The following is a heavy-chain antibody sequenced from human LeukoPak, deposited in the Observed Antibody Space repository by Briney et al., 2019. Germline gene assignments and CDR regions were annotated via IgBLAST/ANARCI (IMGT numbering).Heavy chain of an antibody. V-gene: IGHV1-8*03. CDR3: ARGDYYDFWSGYQDSDYYFDY. CDR2: MNPNSGNT. Sequence: ASVKVSCKASGYTFTSYDINWVRQATGQGLEWMGWMNPNSGNTGYAQKFQGRVTITRNTSISTAYMELSSLRSEDTAVYYCARGDYYDFWSGYQDSDYYFDYWGQGTLVTVSS. J-gene: IGHJ4*02. D-gene: IGHD3-3*01. CDR1: GYTFTSYD.